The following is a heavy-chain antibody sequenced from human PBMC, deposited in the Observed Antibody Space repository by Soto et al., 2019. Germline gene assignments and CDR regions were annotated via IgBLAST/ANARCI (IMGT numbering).Heavy chain of an antibody. D-gene: IGHD4-4*01. CDR1: GFTFSSYA. CDR2: ISGSGGST. Sequence: LRLSCAASGFTFSSYAMSWVRQAPGKGLEWVSAISGSGGSTYYADSVKGRFTISRDNSKNTLYLQMNSLRAEDTAVYYCAKPWAYSNYNYYYGMDVWGQGTTVTVSS. V-gene: IGHV3-23*01. CDR3: AKPWAYSNYNYYYGMDV. J-gene: IGHJ6*02.